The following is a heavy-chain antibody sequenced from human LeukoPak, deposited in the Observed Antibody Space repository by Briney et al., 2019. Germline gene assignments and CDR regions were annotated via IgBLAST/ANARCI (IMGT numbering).Heavy chain of an antibody. Sequence: SETLSLTCTVSGGSISSGGYYWSWIRQHPGKGLEWIGYIYYSGSTYYNPSLKSRVTISVDTSKNQSSLKLSSVTAADTAVYYCARGEAYYYDSSGSEFLDYWGQGTLVTVSS. V-gene: IGHV4-31*03. J-gene: IGHJ4*02. CDR3: ARGEAYYYDSSGSEFLDY. D-gene: IGHD3-22*01. CDR1: GGSISSGGYY. CDR2: IYYSGST.